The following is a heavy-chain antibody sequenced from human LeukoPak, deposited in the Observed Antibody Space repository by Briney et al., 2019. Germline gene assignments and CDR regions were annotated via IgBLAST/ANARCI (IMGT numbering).Heavy chain of an antibody. CDR1: GFTFFSYT. V-gene: IGHV3-21*01. D-gene: IGHD5-18*01. J-gene: IGHJ4*02. CDR2: ISSSSSYI. CDR3: ARSLQYSYGFGY. Sequence: PGGSLRLSCAASGFTFFSYTMNWVRQAPGKGLEWVSSISSSSSYIYYADSVKGRFTISRDNAKNSLYLQMNSLRAEDTAVYYCARSLQYSYGFGYWGQGTLVTVSS.